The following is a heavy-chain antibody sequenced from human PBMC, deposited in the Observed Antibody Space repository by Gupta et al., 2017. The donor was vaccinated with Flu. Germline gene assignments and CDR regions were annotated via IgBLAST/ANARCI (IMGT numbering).Heavy chain of an antibody. D-gene: IGHD2-21*01. J-gene: IGHJ4*02. CDR3: ARKGGGHCSGCSCYSLDF. CDR2: ILPFFGPT. V-gene: IGHV1-69*01. Sequence: QVHLVQSGAEVKKPGSSVTLSCKTSGVSFSAYAINWGLTAPGRGLEWMGGILPFFGPTKDAQKFQGRVAITADESTTTVYMEFGSLRSDDTAVYYCARKGGGHCSGCSCYSLDFWGQGTPVTVSS. CDR1: GVSFSAYA.